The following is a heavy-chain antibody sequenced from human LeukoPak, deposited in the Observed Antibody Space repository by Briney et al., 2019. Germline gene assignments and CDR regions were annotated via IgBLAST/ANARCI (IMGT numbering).Heavy chain of an antibody. D-gene: IGHD2-15*01. CDR1: GYAFTNYY. J-gene: IGHJ5*02. V-gene: IGHV1-2*06. Sequence: GASVKVSCKASGYAFTNYYMHWVRQAPGQGLEWMGRINPNSGGTNYAQKFQGRVTMTRDTSISTAYMELSRLRSDDTAVYYCARVRGFGCSGGSCYPANWFDPWGQGTLVTVSS. CDR3: ARVRGFGCSGGSCYPANWFDP. CDR2: INPNSGGT.